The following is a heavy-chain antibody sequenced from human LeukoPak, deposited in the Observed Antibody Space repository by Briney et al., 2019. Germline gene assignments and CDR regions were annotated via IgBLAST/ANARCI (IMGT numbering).Heavy chain of an antibody. Sequence: PSDTLSLTCTVYGGSFSSYYWAWTRQPPGEGLEWIGEINPGGGTNYNPSLKSRVTMSVDTSKNHFSLKLSSVTAADTAVYYCVTRTDWGQGTLVTVSS. J-gene: IGHJ4*02. CDR1: GGSFSSYY. CDR3: VTRTD. CDR2: INPGGGT. V-gene: IGHV4-34*01. D-gene: IGHD1-14*01.